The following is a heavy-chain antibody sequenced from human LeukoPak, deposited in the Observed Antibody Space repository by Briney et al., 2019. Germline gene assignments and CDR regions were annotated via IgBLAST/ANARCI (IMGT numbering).Heavy chain of an antibody. D-gene: IGHD2-15*01. Sequence: GGSLRHSCAASGFTFSDYAIHWVRQAPGKGLEWVAMISYDGGNKYYTDSVRGRFTISRDNSKNTLYLQMNSLRAEDTAVYYCAKAGGYCSAGTCYSNFWGQGTLVTVSS. CDR3: AKAGGYCSAGTCYSNF. V-gene: IGHV3-30*18. J-gene: IGHJ4*02. CDR1: GFTFSDYA. CDR2: ISYDGGNK.